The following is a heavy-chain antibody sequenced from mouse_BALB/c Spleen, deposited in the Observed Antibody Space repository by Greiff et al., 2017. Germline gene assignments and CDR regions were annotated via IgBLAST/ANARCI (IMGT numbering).Heavy chain of an antibody. CDR1: GFSLTSDG. J-gene: IGHJ1*01. D-gene: IGHD2-4*01. Sequence: QVQLQQSGPGLVQPSQSLSITCTVSGFSLTSDGVHWVRQSPGKGLEWLGVIWSGGSTDYNAAFISRLSISKDNSKSQVFFKMNSLQANDTAIYYCARGDYDWYFDVWGAGTTVTVSS. CDR3: ARGDYDWYFDV. CDR2: IWSGGST. V-gene: IGHV2-2*02.